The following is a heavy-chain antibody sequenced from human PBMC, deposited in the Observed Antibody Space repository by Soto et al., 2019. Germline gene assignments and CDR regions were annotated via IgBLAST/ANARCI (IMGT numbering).Heavy chain of an antibody. CDR2: INSDGSTT. J-gene: IGHJ6*02. V-gene: IGHV3-74*01. CDR1: GFTVSGNW. Sequence: GPLRLSCAASGFTVSGNWMRWIRQAPGKGLVWVSYINSDGSTTNYADSVKGRFTISRDNTKNTLYLQMHSLRAEATAVYYCARANDFWSGYYWGDYYYYYGMDAWGQGTTVTVSS. D-gene: IGHD3-3*01. CDR3: ARANDFWSGYYWGDYYYYYGMDA.